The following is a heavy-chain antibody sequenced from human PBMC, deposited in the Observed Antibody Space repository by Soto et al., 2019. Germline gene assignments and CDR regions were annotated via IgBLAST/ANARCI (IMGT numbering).Heavy chain of an antibody. CDR1: GFTFSSYS. V-gene: IGHV3-21*01. J-gene: IGHJ4*02. CDR2: ISDSGGYI. Sequence: PGGSLRLSCAASGFTFSSYSMAWVRQAPGKGLEWVSSISDSGGYIYYADSVKGRFTISRANAKNSLFLQMDSLRVEDTAVYYCAREGGPGFGELLVWGQGALVTVSS. CDR3: AREGGPGFGELLV. D-gene: IGHD3-10*01.